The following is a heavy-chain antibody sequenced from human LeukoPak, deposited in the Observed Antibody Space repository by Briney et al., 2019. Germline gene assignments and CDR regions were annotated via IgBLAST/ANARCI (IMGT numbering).Heavy chain of an antibody. CDR3: ARAPCTGSYWYFDH. D-gene: IGHD2-8*02. Sequence: PGGSLRLSCAAPGFTLSSYTMSWVRQAPGKGLEWVSGISGSGDIFYADSVKGRFTISRDNSKNTLYLQMNSLRAEDTAVYYCARAPCTGSYWYFDHWGRGTLVSVSS. J-gene: IGHJ2*01. V-gene: IGHV3-23*01. CDR2: ISGSGDI. CDR1: GFTLSSYT.